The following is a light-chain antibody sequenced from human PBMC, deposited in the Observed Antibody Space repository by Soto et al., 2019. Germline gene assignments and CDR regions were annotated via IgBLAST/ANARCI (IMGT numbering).Light chain of an antibody. Sequence: DIVMTQSALHLPLTPGEPATLACRASQSVVSNLAWYQQKPGQAPRLLIYGASTRATGIPGRFSGSGSGTEFSLTISSLQSEDFAVYYCQPYNYWPRTFGQGTKVDIK. CDR1: QSVVSN. CDR3: QPYNYWPRT. V-gene: IGKV3-15*01. J-gene: IGKJ1*01. CDR2: GAS.